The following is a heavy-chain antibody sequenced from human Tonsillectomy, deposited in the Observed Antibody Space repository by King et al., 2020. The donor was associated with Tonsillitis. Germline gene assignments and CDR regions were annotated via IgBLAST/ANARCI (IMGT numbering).Heavy chain of an antibody. CDR3: AKAERGGIVVGGGYGMDV. V-gene: IGHV3-23*03. D-gene: IGHD2-15*01. CDR2: IYSGGFST. CDR1: GFTFSNYA. J-gene: IGHJ6*02. Sequence: EVQLVESGGGLVQPGGSLRLSCAASGFTFSNYAMSWVRQAPGKGLEWVSVIYSGGFSTYYADSVKGRFTISRDNSKNTLYLQMNSLRAEDTAVYYCAKAERGGIVVGGGYGMDVWGRGTTVTVSS.